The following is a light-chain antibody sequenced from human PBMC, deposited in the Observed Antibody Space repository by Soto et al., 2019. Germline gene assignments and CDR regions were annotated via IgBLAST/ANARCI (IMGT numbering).Light chain of an antibody. J-gene: IGLJ1*01. Sequence: QSALTQPRSVSGSPGQSVTISCTGTSSDVGGYNYISWYQQHPGKAPKLVIYDVSKRPSGVPDRFSGSKSGNTASLTISGLQAEDEADYYCNSYTSSSTYVFGTGTKVTVL. CDR3: NSYTSSSTYV. CDR2: DVS. CDR1: SSDVGGYNY. V-gene: IGLV2-11*01.